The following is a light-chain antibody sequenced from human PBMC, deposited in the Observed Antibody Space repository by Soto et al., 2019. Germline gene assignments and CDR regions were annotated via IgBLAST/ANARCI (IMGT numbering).Light chain of an antibody. CDR1: QSVTDW. J-gene: IGKJ2*02. CDR3: QQYYRSCT. CDR2: DAS. V-gene: IGKV1-5*01. Sequence: DIQLTQSPSTLSASVGDRVTITCRASQSVTDWLAWYQQKPGKAPKLLIYDASSLQRGVPSRFSGSGYGTEFSLTISSLQPDDFATYYCQQYYRSCTFGQGTKVEIK.